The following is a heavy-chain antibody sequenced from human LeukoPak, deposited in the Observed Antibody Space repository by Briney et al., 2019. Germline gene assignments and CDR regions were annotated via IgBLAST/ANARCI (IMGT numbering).Heavy chain of an antibody. CDR3: ARDRLHPPDWFDP. Sequence: ASVKVSCKASGYTFTGYYMHWVRQAPGQGREWMGWINPNSGGTNYAQKFQGRVTMTRDTSISTAYMELSRLRSDDTAVYYCARDRLHPPDWFDPWGQGTLVTVSS. V-gene: IGHV1-2*02. J-gene: IGHJ5*02. CDR1: GYTFTGYY. CDR2: INPNSGGT.